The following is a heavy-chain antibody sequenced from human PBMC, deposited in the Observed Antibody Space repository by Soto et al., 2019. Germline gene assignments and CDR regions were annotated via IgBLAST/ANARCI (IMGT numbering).Heavy chain of an antibody. J-gene: IGHJ5*02. Sequence: VGSLRLSCAASGFIFSDYEMNWVRQAPGKGLEWVSYISISGTTIHFADSVKGRFTISRDNAKNSVYLQMNSLKIEDTAVYYCAREGGFDWFYPWGQGTLVTVSS. CDR1: GFIFSDYE. V-gene: IGHV3-48*03. CDR2: ISISGTTI. CDR3: AREGGFDWFYP.